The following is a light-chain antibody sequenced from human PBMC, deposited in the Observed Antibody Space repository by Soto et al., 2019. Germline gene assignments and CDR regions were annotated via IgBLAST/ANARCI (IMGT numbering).Light chain of an antibody. CDR2: GAS. J-gene: IGKJ1*01. V-gene: IGKV1-9*01. CDR1: QAISSY. CDR3: QQLNSYPRT. Sequence: IQLTQSPSSLSASVGDRVTITCRASQAISSYLAWYQQKPGRAPNLLIYGASTLQSGVPSRFSGRGSGTDFTLTISSLQPEDFATYYCQQLNSYPRTFGQGTKVEIK.